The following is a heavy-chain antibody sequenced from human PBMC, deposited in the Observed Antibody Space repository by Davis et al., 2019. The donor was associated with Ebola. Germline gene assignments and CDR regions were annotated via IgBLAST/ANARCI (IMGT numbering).Heavy chain of an antibody. CDR1: GYSFTGNW. V-gene: IGHV5-51*01. J-gene: IGHJ4*02. CDR3: ARPGYCTSTSCSTYLDS. CDR2: IYPGDSDT. D-gene: IGHD2-2*01. Sequence: GESLKISCKGSGYSFTGNWIGWVRQMPGKGLEWMGIIYPGDSDTRYTPSFQGQATISADKSINTAYLQWDSLKASDTAIYFCARPGYCTSTSCSTYLDSWGQGTLVTVSS.